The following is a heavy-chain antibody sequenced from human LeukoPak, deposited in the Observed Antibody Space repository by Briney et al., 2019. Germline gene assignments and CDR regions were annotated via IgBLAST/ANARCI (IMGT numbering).Heavy chain of an antibody. CDR1: GGSFSGYY. Sequence: SETLSLTCAVYGGSFSGYYWSWIRQPPGKGLEWIGEINHSGSTYYNPSLKSRVTISVDTSKNQFSLKLSSVTAADTAVYYCARLAILTGYQDYWGQGTLVTVSS. CDR2: INHSGST. D-gene: IGHD3-9*01. CDR3: ARLAILTGYQDY. V-gene: IGHV4-34*09. J-gene: IGHJ4*02.